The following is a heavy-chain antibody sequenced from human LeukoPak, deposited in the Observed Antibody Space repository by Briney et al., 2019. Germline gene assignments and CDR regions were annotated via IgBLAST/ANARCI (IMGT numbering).Heavy chain of an antibody. D-gene: IGHD2-21*01. CDR1: GGSFSGYY. CDR3: ARGLWRRDFDY. V-gene: IGHV4-34*01. CDR2: INHSGST. Sequence: PSETLSLTCAVYGGSFSGYYWSWIRQPPGKGLEWIGEINHSGSTNYNPSLKSRVTISVDTSKNQFSLKLSSVTAADTAVYYCARGLWRRDFDYWGQGTLVTVSS. J-gene: IGHJ4*02.